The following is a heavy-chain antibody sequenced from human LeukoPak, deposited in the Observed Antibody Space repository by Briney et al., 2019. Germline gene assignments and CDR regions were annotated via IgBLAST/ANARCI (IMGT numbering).Heavy chain of an antibody. CDR3: ASRIVGATPSLYYYGMDV. CDR2: IHTSGST. D-gene: IGHD1-26*01. Sequence: SETLSLTCTVPGGSISSYYWSWIRQPAGKGLEWIGRIHTSGSTNYNPSLKSRVTMSVHTSKNQFSLKLSSVTAADAAVYYCASRIVGATPSLYYYGMDVWGQGTTVTVSS. V-gene: IGHV4-4*07. J-gene: IGHJ6*02. CDR1: GGSISSYY.